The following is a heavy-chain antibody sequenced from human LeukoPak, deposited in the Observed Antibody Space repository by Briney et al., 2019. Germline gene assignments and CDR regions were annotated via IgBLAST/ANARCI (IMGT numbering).Heavy chain of an antibody. CDR3: ATGLYGDFRG. CDR1: GYTFTTYG. J-gene: IGHJ4*02. CDR2: INPYNGNT. D-gene: IGHD4-17*01. Sequence: ASVKVSCKASGYTFTTYGIVWVRQAPGQGLECMGWINPYNGNTKYAQKFQDRATMTTDTSTRIAYMELRSLRSDDTAVFYCATGLYGDFRGWGQGTLVTVSS. V-gene: IGHV1-18*01.